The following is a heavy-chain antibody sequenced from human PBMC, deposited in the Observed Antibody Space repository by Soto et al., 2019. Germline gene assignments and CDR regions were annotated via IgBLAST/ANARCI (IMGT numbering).Heavy chain of an antibody. J-gene: IGHJ4*02. V-gene: IGHV3-13*01. CDR3: AKSKEIGTHFFDS. CDR2: IGTAGDT. CDR1: GFTFSGFD. D-gene: IGHD6-13*01. Sequence: PGGSLRLSCEASGFTFSGFDMHWVRQPTGKGLEWVSSIGTAGDTYYAVSVKGRFTISRDNAKNSLSLQMNSLRAGDMAVYFCAKSKEIGTHFFDSWGQGTQVTVYS.